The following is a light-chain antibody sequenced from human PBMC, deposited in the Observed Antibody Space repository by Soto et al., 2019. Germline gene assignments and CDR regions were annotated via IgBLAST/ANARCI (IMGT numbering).Light chain of an antibody. CDR3: SSYTSSSTLVV. CDR2: DVS. Sequence: QSALTQPASVSGSPGQSITISCNATSSHVGGYNYVSWYQQHPGKAPKLMIYDVSNRPSGVSNRFSGSKSGNTASLTISGLQAEDEADYYCSSYTSSSTLVVFGGGTKLTVL. J-gene: IGLJ2*01. V-gene: IGLV2-14*01. CDR1: SSHVGGYNY.